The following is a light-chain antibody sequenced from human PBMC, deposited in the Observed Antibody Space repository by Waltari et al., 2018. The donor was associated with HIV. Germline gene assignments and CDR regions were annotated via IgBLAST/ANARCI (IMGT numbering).Light chain of an antibody. J-gene: IGKJ1*01. CDR3: QQYDNYLWT. Sequence: DIQMTQSPFTLSASVGDRVTITCRASQSISSWLAWYQQKPGNVPKLLIYRASTLESGVPSRFSGSGSGTEFTLTISSLQPDDFATYYCQQYDNYLWTLGQGTKVEIK. CDR2: RAS. CDR1: QSISSW. V-gene: IGKV1-5*03.